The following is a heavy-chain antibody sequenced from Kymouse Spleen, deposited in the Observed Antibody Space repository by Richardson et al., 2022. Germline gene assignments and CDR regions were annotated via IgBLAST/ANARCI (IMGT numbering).Heavy chain of an antibody. J-gene: IGHJ2*01. Sequence: QVQLQQWGAGLLKPSETLSLTCAVYGGSFSGYYWSWIRQPPGKGLEWIGEINHSGSTNYNPSLKSRVTISVDTSKNQFSLKLSSVTAADTAVYYCARVVTMVRGVTGWYFDLWGRGTLVTVSS. V-gene: IGHV4-34*01. CDR2: INHSGST. CDR3: ARVVTMVRGVTGWYFDL. D-gene: IGHD3-10*01. CDR1: GGSFSGYY.